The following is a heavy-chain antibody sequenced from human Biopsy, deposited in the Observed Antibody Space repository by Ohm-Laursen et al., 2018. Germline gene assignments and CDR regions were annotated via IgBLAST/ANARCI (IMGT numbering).Heavy chain of an antibody. J-gene: IGHJ4*02. D-gene: IGHD1-1*01. CDR3: AADINVWNVNY. Sequence: ASVKVSCKFSGYAVTEFSMHWVRQAPGKGLEWMGGFAPENGKTIYAQKFQGRVSLTEDTSTDTAYMELRSLRSEDTAVYYCAADINVWNVNYWGQGTQVTVSS. CDR1: GYAVTEFS. CDR2: FAPENGKT. V-gene: IGHV1-24*01.